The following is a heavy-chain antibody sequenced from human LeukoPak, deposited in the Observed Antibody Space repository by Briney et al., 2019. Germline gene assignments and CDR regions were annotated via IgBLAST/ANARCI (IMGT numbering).Heavy chain of an antibody. V-gene: IGHV4-59*01. J-gene: IGHJ1*01. D-gene: IGHD6-25*01. CDR2: IYYTGST. CDR1: GGPISSYY. Sequence: SETLSLTCTVSGGPISSYYWSWIRQPPGKGLEWIGYIYYTGSTTYNPSLKSRITISVDTSKNQFSLRLRSVTAADTAFYYCARGGGGIAAARWGQGTLVTVSS. CDR3: ARGGGGIAAAR.